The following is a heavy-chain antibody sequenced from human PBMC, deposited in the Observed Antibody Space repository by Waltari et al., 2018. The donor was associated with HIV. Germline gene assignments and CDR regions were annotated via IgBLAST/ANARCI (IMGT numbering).Heavy chain of an antibody. CDR3: ARHQVDIVATTFDY. CDR1: GGSISSSSYY. J-gene: IGHJ4*02. CDR2: SYYSGSS. V-gene: IGHV4-39*01. Sequence: QLQLQESGPGLVKPSETLSLTCTVSGGSISSSSYYWGWIRQPPGKGLEWIGSSYYSGSSYYNPSLKSRVTISVDTSKNQFSLKLSSVTAADTAVYYCARHQVDIVATTFDYWGQGTLVTVSS. D-gene: IGHD5-12*01.